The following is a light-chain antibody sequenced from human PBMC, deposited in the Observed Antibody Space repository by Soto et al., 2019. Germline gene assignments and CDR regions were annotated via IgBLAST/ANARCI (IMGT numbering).Light chain of an antibody. CDR2: SNN. V-gene: IGLV1-44*01. CDR1: SSNIGINT. Sequence: QSVLTQPPSASGTPGQRVTISCSGSSSNIGINTVNWYQQLPGTAPKLLIYSNNQRPSGVTDRFSGSKSGTSASLAISGLQSEDEADYYCAAWDDSLNGVLFGGVTKVTVL. CDR3: AAWDDSLNGVL. J-gene: IGLJ2*01.